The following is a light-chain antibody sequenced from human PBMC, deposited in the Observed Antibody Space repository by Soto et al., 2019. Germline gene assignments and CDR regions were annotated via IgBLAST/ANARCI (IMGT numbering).Light chain of an antibody. V-gene: IGLV2-14*01. CDR1: SSDVGGYNY. J-gene: IGLJ1*01. Sequence: QSALTQPASVSGSPGQSITISCTGTSSDVGGYNYVSWYQQHPGKAPKVMIYEVTNRPSGVSHRFSGSKSGNTASLTISGLQAEDEADYYCSSYTSSSTLYVFGTGPKPPS. CDR3: SSYTSSSTLYV. CDR2: EVT.